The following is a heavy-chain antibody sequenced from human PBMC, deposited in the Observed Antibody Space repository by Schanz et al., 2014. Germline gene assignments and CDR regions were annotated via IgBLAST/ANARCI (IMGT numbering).Heavy chain of an antibody. CDR2: ISYDGGHK. Sequence: QVQLVESGGGVVQPGRSLRLSCAASGFTFSSYAMHWVRQAPGRGLQWVALISYDGGHKYYADSVKGRFTISRDNSKNTLYLQMSSLRTEDTAVYYCARDLARYYYGSGTDYWGQGTLVTVSS. D-gene: IGHD3-10*01. CDR3: ARDLARYYYGSGTDY. CDR1: GFTFSSYA. V-gene: IGHV3-30*04. J-gene: IGHJ4*02.